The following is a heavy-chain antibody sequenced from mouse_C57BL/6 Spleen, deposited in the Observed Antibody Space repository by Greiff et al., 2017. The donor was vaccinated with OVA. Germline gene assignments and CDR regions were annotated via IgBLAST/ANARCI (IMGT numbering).Heavy chain of an antibody. Sequence: VQLVESGAELVRPGASVTLSCKASGYTFTDYEMHWVKQTPVHGLEWIGAIDPETGGTAYNQKFKGKAILTADKSSSTAYMELRSLTSEDSAVYYCTRRLLQAMDYWGQGTSVTVSS. CDR1: GYTFTDYE. V-gene: IGHV1-15*01. D-gene: IGHD1-1*01. CDR3: TRRLLQAMDY. J-gene: IGHJ4*01. CDR2: IDPETGGT.